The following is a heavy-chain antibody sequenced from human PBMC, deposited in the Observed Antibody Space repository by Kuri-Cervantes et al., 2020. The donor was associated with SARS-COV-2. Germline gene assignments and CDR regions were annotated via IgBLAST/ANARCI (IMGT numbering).Heavy chain of an antibody. J-gene: IGHJ3*02. CDR2: INSDGSST. Sequence: GESLKISCAASGFTFSSYWMHWVRQAPGKGLVWVSRINSDGSSTSYADSVKGRSTISRDNAKNTLYLQMNGLRAEDTAVYYCARDDGYCSSTSCYSYPLDAFDIWGQGTMVTVSS. CDR3: ARDDGYCSSTSCYSYPLDAFDI. D-gene: IGHD2-2*01. V-gene: IGHV3-74*01. CDR1: GFTFSSYW.